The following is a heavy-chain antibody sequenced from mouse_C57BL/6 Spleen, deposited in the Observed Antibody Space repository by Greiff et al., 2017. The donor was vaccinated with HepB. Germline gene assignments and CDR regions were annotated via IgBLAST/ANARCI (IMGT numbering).Heavy chain of an antibody. V-gene: IGHV2-2*01. CDR3: ARNPHYGGYAMDY. Sequence: QVHVKQSGPGLVQPSQSLSITCTVSGFSLTSYGVHWVRQSPGKGLEWLGVIWSGGSTDYNAAFISRLSISKDNSKSQVFFKMNSLQADDTAIYYCARNPHYGGYAMDYWGQGTSVTVSS. J-gene: IGHJ4*01. CDR2: IWSGGST. D-gene: IGHD1-1*02. CDR1: GFSLTSYG.